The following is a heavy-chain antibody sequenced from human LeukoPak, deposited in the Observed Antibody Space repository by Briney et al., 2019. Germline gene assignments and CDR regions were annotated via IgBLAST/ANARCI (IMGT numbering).Heavy chain of an antibody. CDR1: ANTFTGKS. D-gene: IGHD5-24*01. CDR3: AREMANFNYFDF. Sequence: SANTFTGKSVHFGRHGLGQRIKWMGWINPNSGGTNYAQKFQGRVTMTRDSSISTAYMELSRLISDDPAVYYCAREMANFNYFDFWGQGTLVTVSS. CDR2: INPNSGGT. J-gene: IGHJ4*02. V-gene: IGHV1-2*02.